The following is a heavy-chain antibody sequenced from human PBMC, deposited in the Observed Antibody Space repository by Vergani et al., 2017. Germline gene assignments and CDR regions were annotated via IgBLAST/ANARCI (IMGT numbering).Heavy chain of an antibody. Sequence: QVQLVQSGSELKKPGASVRVSCKASGYTFTRYAMNWVRQAPGQGLEWMGSINTHTGNPTYAQGSTGRLVFSLDTSVSTAYLQISSLKAEDTGVYYCARDHWDTGSFSYGMDVWGQGTTVTVPS. CDR3: ARDHWDTGSFSYGMDV. D-gene: IGHD5-18*01. J-gene: IGHJ6*02. CDR1: GYTFTRYA. CDR2: INTHTGNP. V-gene: IGHV7-4-1*02.